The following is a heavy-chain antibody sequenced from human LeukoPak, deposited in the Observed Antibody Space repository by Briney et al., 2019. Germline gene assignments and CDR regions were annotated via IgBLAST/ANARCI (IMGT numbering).Heavy chain of an antibody. V-gene: IGHV3-23*01. Sequence: PGGSLRLSCAASGFTFRNYVIHWVRQAPGKGLEWVSSISGSDSRTDYADSVKGRFTISRDNSKNTLHLQMNSLRAEDTAVYYCAKRVMPVALGRYFDYWGQGTLVTVSS. D-gene: IGHD3-16*01. J-gene: IGHJ4*02. CDR2: ISGSDSRT. CDR3: AKRVMPVALGRYFDY. CDR1: GFTFRNYV.